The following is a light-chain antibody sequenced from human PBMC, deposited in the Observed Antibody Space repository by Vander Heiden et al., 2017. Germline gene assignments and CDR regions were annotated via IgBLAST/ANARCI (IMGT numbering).Light chain of an antibody. CDR1: QSVLYSSNNKNY. CDR2: WAS. J-gene: IGKJ2*01. CDR3: QQHYSTPFT. V-gene: IGKV4-1*01. Sequence: DIVMTQSPDSLAVSLGERATVNCKSSQSVLYSSNNKNYLAWYQQKPGQPPKLLIYWASTRESGVPDRFSGSGSGTDFTFTISSLQAEDVAVYYCQQHYSTPFTFGQGTKLEIK.